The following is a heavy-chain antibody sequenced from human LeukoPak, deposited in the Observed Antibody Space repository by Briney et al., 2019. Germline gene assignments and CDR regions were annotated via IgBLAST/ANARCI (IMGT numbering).Heavy chain of an antibody. V-gene: IGHV3-30*03. J-gene: IGHJ6*02. CDR3: ALSNWNYYYGMDV. D-gene: IGHD1-20*01. CDR2: ISYDGSNK. CDR1: GFTFSSYW. Sequence: GGSLRLSCAASGFTFSSYWMSWVRQAPGKGLEWVAVISYDGSNKYYADSVKGRFTISRDNSKNTLYLQMNSLRAEDTAVYYCALSNWNYYYGMDVWGQGTTVTVSS.